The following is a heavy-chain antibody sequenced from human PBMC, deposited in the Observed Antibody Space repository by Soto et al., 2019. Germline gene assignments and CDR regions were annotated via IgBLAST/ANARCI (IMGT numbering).Heavy chain of an antibody. J-gene: IGHJ6*04. D-gene: IGHD7-27*01. CDR2: ISYDGSNK. CDR1: GFTFSSYG. V-gene: IGHV3-30*03. Sequence: GGSLRLSCAASGFTFSSYGMHWVRQAPGKGPEWVAVISYDGSNKYYADSVKGRFTISRDNSKNTLYLQMNSLRAEDTAVYYCAMGTMDVWGKATTVTVSS. CDR3: AMGTMDV.